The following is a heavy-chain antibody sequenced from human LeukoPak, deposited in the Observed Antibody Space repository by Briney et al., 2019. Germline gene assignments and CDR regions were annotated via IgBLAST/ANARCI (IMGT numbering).Heavy chain of an antibody. CDR2: INPNSGGT. Sequence: ASVKVSGKASGYTFTGYYMHWVRQAPGQGLEWMGWINPNSGGTDYAQKFQGRVTMTRDTSISTAYMELSRLRSDDTAVYYCAGGNYYDSTAPAYWGQGTLVTVSS. D-gene: IGHD3-22*01. CDR3: AGGNYYDSTAPAY. V-gene: IGHV1-2*02. CDR1: GYTFTGYY. J-gene: IGHJ4*02.